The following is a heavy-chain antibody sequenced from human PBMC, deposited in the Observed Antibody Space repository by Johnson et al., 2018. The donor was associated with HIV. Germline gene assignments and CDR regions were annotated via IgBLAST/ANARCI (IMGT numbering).Heavy chain of an antibody. Sequence: QVHLLESGGGVVRPGESLRLSCAASGFTFSSYAMHWVRQAPGKGLELVALISYDGSNKYYTDSVKGRFTISRDKTKKTLYLQMNSLRADDTAVYYCAKYRQQLVRSAFDIWGQGTMVTVSS. CDR3: AKYRQQLVRSAFDI. V-gene: IGHV3-30-3*02. CDR2: ISYDGSNK. CDR1: GFTFSSYA. D-gene: IGHD6-13*01. J-gene: IGHJ3*02.